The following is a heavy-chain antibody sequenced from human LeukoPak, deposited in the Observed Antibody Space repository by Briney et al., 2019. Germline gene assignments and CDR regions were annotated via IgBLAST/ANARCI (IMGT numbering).Heavy chain of an antibody. D-gene: IGHD2-8*01. J-gene: IGHJ4*02. CDR1: GYTFTSYG. Sequence: ASVKVSCKASGYTFTSYGISWVRQPPGQGLEWMGWISAYNGNTNYAQELQGRVTMTTDTSTSTAYMELSSLRSADMAVYYCARDLGYCTNGVCYTRYYFDYWGQGTLVTVSS. V-gene: IGHV1-18*03. CDR3: ARDLGYCTNGVCYTRYYFDY. CDR2: ISAYNGNT.